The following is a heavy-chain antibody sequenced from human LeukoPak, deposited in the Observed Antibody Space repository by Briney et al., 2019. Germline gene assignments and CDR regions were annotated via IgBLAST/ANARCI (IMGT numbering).Heavy chain of an antibody. D-gene: IGHD2-21*01. V-gene: IGHV1-69*05. CDR3: AVDGGGENFDY. Sequence: GASVKVSCKASGGTFSSYAISWVRQAPGQGLEWMGGIIPIFGTANYAQKFQGRVTITTDESTSTAYMELSSLRSEDTAVYYCAVDGGGENFDYWGQGTLVTVSS. CDR1: GGTFSSYA. CDR2: IIPIFGTA. J-gene: IGHJ4*02.